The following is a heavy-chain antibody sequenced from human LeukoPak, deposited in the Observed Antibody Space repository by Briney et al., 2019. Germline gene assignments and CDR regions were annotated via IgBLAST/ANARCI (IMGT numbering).Heavy chain of an antibody. CDR1: GFTVSSNY. CDR2: IYSGGST. D-gene: IGHD3-10*01. V-gene: IGHV3-53*01. J-gene: IGHJ5*02. Sequence: GRSLRLSCAASGFTVSSNYMSWVRQAPGKGLEWVSVIYSGGSTYYADSVKGRFTISRDNSKNTLYLQMNSLRAEDTAVYYCARGITMVRGVIISYNWFDPWGQGTLVTVSS. CDR3: ARGITMVRGVIISYNWFDP.